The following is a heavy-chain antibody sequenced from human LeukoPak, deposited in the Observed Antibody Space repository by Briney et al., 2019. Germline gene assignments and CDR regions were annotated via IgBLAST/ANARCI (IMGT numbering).Heavy chain of an antibody. D-gene: IGHD3-10*01. CDR3: AKFLLPYLAGGTGGR. CDR2: ISDGGDST. J-gene: IGHJ4*02. Sequence: GGSLRLSCAASGFTFSTYAMSWLRQAPGMRLEWVSSISDGGDSTHYADSVEGRFTITRDNSKNTLYLQMNSLRAEDTALNNCAKFLLPYLAGGTGGRWGQGTLVTVSS. CDR1: GFTFSTYA. V-gene: IGHV3-23*01.